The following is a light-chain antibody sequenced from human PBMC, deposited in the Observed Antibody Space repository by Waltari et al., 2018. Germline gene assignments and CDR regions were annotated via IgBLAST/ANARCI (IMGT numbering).Light chain of an antibody. V-gene: IGKV4-1*01. Sequence: DIVMTQSPDSLAVPLGERATINCKTSQRVLYSSNNKNYLAWYQQKPGQPPKLLISWASTRESGVPDRFSGSGSGTDFALTISSLQAEDVAVYFCQHYYSAPVTFGGGTRVEIQ. CDR2: WAS. J-gene: IGKJ4*01. CDR1: QRVLYSSNNKNY. CDR3: QHYYSAPVT.